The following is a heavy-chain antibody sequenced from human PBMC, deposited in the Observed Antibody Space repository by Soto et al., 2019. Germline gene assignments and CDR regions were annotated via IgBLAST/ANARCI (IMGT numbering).Heavy chain of an antibody. J-gene: IGHJ4*02. CDR1: GGSFSGYY. V-gene: IGHV4-34*01. D-gene: IGHD3-22*01. CDR2: INHSGST. Sequence: SETLSLTCAVYGGSFSGYYWSWIRQPLGKGLEWIGEINHSGSTNSNPSLKSRVTISVDTSKNQFSLRLNSVTAADTAVYYCARGISMIVEVQRDAPDKYYFDSWGRGTLVTVSS. CDR3: ARGISMIVEVQRDAPDKYYFDS.